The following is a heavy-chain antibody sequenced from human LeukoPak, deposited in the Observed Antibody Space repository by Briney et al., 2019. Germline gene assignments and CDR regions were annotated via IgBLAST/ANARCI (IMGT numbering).Heavy chain of an antibody. CDR3: ARDMYYYDSSGSFDY. CDR1: GFTFSVYY. D-gene: IGHD3-22*01. CDR2: ISSSGSTI. V-gene: IGHV3-11*01. J-gene: IGHJ4*02. Sequence: GGSLRLSCAASGFTFSVYYMSWIRQAPGKGLEWVSYISSSGSTIYYADSVKGRFTISRDNAKNSLYLQMNSLRAEDTAVYYCARDMYYYDSSGSFDYWGQGTLVTVSS.